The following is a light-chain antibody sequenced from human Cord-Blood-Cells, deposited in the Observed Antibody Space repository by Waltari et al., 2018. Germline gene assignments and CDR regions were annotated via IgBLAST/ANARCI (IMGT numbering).Light chain of an antibody. Sequence: DIQMTQSPSSLSASVGDRVTITFQASQDISNYLNWYQQKPGKAPKLLIYDASNLETGVPSRFSGSGSGTDFTFTISSLQPEDIATYYCQQYDNLPPRTFGPGTKVDIK. V-gene: IGKV1-33*01. J-gene: IGKJ3*01. CDR1: QDISNY. CDR2: DAS. CDR3: QQYDNLPPRT.